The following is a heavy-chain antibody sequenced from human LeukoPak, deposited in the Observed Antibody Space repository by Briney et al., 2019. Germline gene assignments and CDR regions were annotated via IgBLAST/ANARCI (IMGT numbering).Heavy chain of an antibody. V-gene: IGHV4-39*01. J-gene: IGHJ4*02. Sequence: SETLSLTCTVSGSSISSSSYYWGWIRQPPGKGLEWIGSIYYSGSTYYNPSLKSRVTISVDTSKNQFSLKLSSVTAADTAVYYCARHSTNLIRVDYWGQGTLVTVSS. CDR2: IYYSGST. CDR1: GSSISSSSYY. CDR3: ARHSTNLIRVDY. D-gene: IGHD2-8*01.